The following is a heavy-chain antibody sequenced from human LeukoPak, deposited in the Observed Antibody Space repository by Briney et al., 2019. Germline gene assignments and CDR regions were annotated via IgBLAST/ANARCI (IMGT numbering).Heavy chain of an antibody. D-gene: IGHD2-8*01. Sequence: GSLRLSCAASGFTFSSYWMSWVRQAPGKGLEWVANIKEDGSEKYYVDSVRGRFTISRDNSKNSLYLQMNSLRIEDTAFYYCAKDIIGYAPLWGQGTLVTVSS. CDR1: GFTFSSYW. V-gene: IGHV3-7*03. CDR2: IKEDGSEK. J-gene: IGHJ4*02. CDR3: AKDIIGYAPL.